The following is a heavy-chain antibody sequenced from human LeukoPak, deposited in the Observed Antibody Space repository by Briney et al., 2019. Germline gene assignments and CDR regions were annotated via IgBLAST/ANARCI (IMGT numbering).Heavy chain of an antibody. CDR1: GGSISSTSYY. J-gene: IGHJ3*01. V-gene: IGHV4-39*01. D-gene: IGHD3-22*01. CDR2: IYYSGST. CDR3: AKAGVRYFDSSGLYAFDF. Sequence: SETLSLPFAVSGGSISSTSYYWAWIRPPPRKGLEWIGTIYYSGSTYHNPSLKRRATMSVDTSKNQFSLKLSSVDAADTAVYYCAKAGVRYFDSSGLYAFDFWGQGTTVTVSS.